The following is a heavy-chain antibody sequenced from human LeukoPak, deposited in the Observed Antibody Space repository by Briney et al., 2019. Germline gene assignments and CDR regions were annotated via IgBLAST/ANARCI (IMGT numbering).Heavy chain of an antibody. Sequence: GGSLRLSCAASGFTFSAYSMNWVRQAPGKGLEWVSSISTSSIYIYYADSVKGRFTVSRDNAKNSLYLQMNSLRAENTAVYYCARSSIDGYNLIDAFDMWGQGTMVTVSS. J-gene: IGHJ3*02. D-gene: IGHD5-24*01. CDR2: ISTSSIYI. CDR3: ARSSIDGYNLIDAFDM. V-gene: IGHV3-21*01. CDR1: GFTFSAYS.